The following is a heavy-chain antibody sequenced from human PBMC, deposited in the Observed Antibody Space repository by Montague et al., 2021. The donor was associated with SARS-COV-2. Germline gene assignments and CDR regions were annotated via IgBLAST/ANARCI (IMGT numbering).Heavy chain of an antibody. Sequence: SETLSLTCAVYGGSFSGYYWSWIRHPPGKGLEWMGEINHSGSTNYNPSLKSRVTITVDTSKNQFSLKLSSVTAADTAAYYCARGPRITMIVVVITDIWFDPWGQGTLVTVSS. V-gene: IGHV4-34*01. J-gene: IGHJ5*02. D-gene: IGHD3-22*01. CDR2: INHSGST. CDR3: ARGPRITMIVVVITDIWFDP. CDR1: GGSFSGYY.